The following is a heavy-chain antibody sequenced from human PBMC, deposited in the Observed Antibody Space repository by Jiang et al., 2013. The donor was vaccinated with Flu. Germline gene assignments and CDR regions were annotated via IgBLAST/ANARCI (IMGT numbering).Heavy chain of an antibody. V-gene: IGHV1-8*01. J-gene: IGHJ4*02. CDR2: MNPDTGNS. CDR1: GYSFTTYT. CDR3: ARASRGSYSFDY. Sequence: GAEVKKPGASVKVSCKPSGYSFTTYTINWVRQAPGQGLEWMGWMNPDTGNSGTAQQFQGRVTMTRNNAVSTAYLELSSPKYEDTAMYYCARASRGSYSFDYWGQGTLVTVSS. D-gene: IGHD3-10*01.